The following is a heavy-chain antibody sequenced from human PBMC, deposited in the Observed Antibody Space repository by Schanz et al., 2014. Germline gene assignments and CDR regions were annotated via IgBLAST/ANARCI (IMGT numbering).Heavy chain of an antibody. D-gene: IGHD3-16*01. CDR3: ARGTPFLCDY. J-gene: IGHJ4*02. V-gene: IGHV3-21*01. Sequence: EVQLVESGGGLVKPGDSLRPSCAASGFTFSSYTMKWVRQAPGKGLEWVSSISSTSTYLYYADSVKGRFTISRDSARNSLYLQMSSLRAEDTAVYYCARGTPFLCDYWGQGTLVTVSS. CDR1: GFTFSSYT. CDR2: ISSTSTYL.